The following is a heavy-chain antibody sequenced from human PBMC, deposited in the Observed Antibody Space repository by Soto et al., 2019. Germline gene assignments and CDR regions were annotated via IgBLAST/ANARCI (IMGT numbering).Heavy chain of an antibody. D-gene: IGHD3-22*01. V-gene: IGHV4-59*01. CDR1: GGSISSFY. CDR3: ATASSSGSSGELDY. J-gene: IGHJ4*02. Sequence: SETLSLTCTVSGGSISSFYWSWIRQSPGKGLEWIGYVYNSGSTDYNPSLLSRVTISIDTSKNQFSLRLTSVTAADTAVYYCATASSSGSSGELDYWGQGTLVTVSS. CDR2: VYNSGST.